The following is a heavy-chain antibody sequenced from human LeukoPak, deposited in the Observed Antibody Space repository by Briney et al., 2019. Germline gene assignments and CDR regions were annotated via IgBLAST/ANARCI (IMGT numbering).Heavy chain of an antibody. CDR1: GGSFSGYY. D-gene: IGHD5-18*01. V-gene: IGHV4-34*01. CDR3: ARIKGPRGYSYGYYFDY. Sequence: SETLSLTCAVYGGSFSGYYWSWIRQPPGKGLEWIGEINHSGSTNYNPSLKSRVTISVDTSKNQFSLKLSSVTAADTAVYYCARIKGPRGYSYGYYFDYWGQGTLVTVSS. J-gene: IGHJ4*02. CDR2: INHSGST.